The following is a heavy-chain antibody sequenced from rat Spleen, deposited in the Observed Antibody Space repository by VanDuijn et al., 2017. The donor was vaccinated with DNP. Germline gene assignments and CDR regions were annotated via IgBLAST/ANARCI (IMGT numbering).Heavy chain of an antibody. CDR2: INSAGST. D-gene: IGHD1-4*01. CDR1: GYSITSSYR. Sequence: EVQLQESGPGLVKPSQSLSLTCSVTGYSITSSYRWNWIRKFPGNKLEWMGYINSAGSTNYNPSLKSRISITRDTSKNQFFLQVNSLTTEDTATYYCARGGNYPGITPGVMDAWGQGASVTVSS. V-gene: IGHV3-3*01. CDR3: ARGGNYPGITPGVMDA. J-gene: IGHJ4*01.